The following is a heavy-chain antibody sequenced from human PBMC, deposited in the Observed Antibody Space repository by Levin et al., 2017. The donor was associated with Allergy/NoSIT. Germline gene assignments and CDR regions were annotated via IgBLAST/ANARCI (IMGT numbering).Heavy chain of an antibody. J-gene: IGHJ4*02. V-gene: IGHV3-30*18. Sequence: GGSLRLSCAASGFTFSSYGMHWVRQAPGKGLEWVAVISYDGSNKYYADSVKGRFTISRDNSKNTLYLQMNSLRAEDTAVYYCAKDTYSNYGFHDYWGQGTLVTVSS. CDR1: GFTFSSYG. CDR2: ISYDGSNK. D-gene: IGHD4-11*01. CDR3: AKDTYSNYGFHDY.